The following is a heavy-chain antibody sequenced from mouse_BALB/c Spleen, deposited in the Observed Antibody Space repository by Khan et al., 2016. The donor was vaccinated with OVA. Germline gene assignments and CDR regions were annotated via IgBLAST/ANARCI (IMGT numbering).Heavy chain of an antibody. D-gene: IGHD2-14*01. J-gene: IGHJ3*01. CDR3: ARGYDFFAY. V-gene: IGHV1-26*01. Sequence: EVQLQESGPDLVKPGASVKMSCKASGYSFTGYYMNWMKQSHGKSLECIGRVNPNTGNTNYNQKFKGKAILIVDTSSSTAYMELRSPTSEDSAVYYCARGYDFFAYWGQGTLVTVSA. CDR2: VNPNTGNT. CDR1: GYSFTGYY.